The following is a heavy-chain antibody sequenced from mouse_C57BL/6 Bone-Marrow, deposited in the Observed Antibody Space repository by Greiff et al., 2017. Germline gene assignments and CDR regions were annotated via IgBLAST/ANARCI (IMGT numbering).Heavy chain of an antibody. CDR1: GFNIKDDY. Sequence: VQLQQSGAELVRPGASVKLSYTASGFNIKDDYMHWVKQRPEQGLEWIGWIDPENGDTEYASKFQGKATITADTSSNTAYLQLSSLTSEDTAVYYCNHYYGSSYGAYWGQGTLVTVSA. V-gene: IGHV14-4*01. J-gene: IGHJ3*01. CDR3: NHYYGSSYGAY. CDR2: IDPENGDT. D-gene: IGHD1-1*01.